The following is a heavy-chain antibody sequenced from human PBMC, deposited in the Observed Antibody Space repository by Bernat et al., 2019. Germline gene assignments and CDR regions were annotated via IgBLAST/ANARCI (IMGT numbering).Heavy chain of an antibody. V-gene: IGHV1-69*08. CDR2: IISNLGIT. CDR1: GCTFSSYT. CDR3: ARDRWPYDFLSGPIDY. Sequence: QVQLVQSGAEVKKPGSSVKVSCKASGCTFSSYTISWVRQAPGQGLEWMGRIISNLGITNYAQKFKGRVTITADKSTSTAYMEMSSLRAEDTAVYYCARDRWPYDFLSGPIDYWGQGTLVTVSS. J-gene: IGHJ4*02. D-gene: IGHD3-3*01.